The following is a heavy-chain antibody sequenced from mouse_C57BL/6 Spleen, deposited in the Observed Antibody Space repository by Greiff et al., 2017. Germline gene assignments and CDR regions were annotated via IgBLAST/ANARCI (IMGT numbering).Heavy chain of an antibody. CDR3: ARDDYDEEGYAMDY. CDR2: ISYDGSN. CDR1: GYSITSGYY. D-gene: IGHD2-4*01. Sequence: EVKLMESGPGLVKPSQSLSLTCSVTGYSITSGYYWNWIRQFPGNKLEWMGYISYDGSNNYNPSLKNRISITRDTSKNQFFLKLNSVTTEDTATYYCARDDYDEEGYAMDYWGQGTSVTVSS. J-gene: IGHJ4*01. V-gene: IGHV3-6*01.